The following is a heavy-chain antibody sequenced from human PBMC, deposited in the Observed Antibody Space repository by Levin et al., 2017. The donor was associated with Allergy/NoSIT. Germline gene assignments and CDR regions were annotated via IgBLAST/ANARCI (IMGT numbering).Heavy chain of an antibody. CDR1: GFTFSSYE. V-gene: IGHV3-48*03. J-gene: IGHJ4*02. Sequence: LSLTCAASGFTFSSYEMNWVRRAPGKGLEWGSYISSTGSTIYSADSVKGRFTISRDNAKNSLYLHMNSLRAEDTAVYYCARQLGNFWSCYNYFDYWGQGTLVTVSS. D-gene: IGHD3-3*01. CDR3: ARQLGNFWSCYNYFDY. CDR2: ISSTGSTI.